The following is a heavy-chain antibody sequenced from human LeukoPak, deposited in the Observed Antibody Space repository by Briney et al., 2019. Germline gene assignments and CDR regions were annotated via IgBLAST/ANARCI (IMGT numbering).Heavy chain of an antibody. Sequence: GGSLRLSCAASGFTFSSYSMNWVRQAPGKGLEWVSSISSSSSYIYYADSVKGRFTISRDNAKNSLYLQMNSLRAEDTAVYYCARGSGSYYDFWSGYYSYYFDYWGQGTLVTVSS. CDR1: GFTFSSYS. D-gene: IGHD3-3*01. V-gene: IGHV3-21*01. CDR2: ISSSSSYI. CDR3: ARGSGSYYDFWSGYYSYYFDY. J-gene: IGHJ4*02.